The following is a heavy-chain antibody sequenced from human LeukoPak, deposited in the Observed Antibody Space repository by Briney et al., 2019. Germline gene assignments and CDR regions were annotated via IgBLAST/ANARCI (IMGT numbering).Heavy chain of an antibody. CDR2: INHSGST. CDR1: GGSFSGYY. Sequence: SETLSLTCAVYGGSFSGYYWSWIRQPPGKGLEWIGEINHSGSTNYNPSLKSRVTISVDTSKNQFSLKLSSVTAADTAVYYCASFITMVRGVTAYYFDYWGQGTLVTVSS. CDR3: ASFITMVRGVTAYYFDY. V-gene: IGHV4-34*01. D-gene: IGHD3-10*01. J-gene: IGHJ4*02.